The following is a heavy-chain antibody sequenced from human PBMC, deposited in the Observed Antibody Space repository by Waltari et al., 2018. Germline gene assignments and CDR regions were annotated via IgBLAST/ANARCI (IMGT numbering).Heavy chain of an antibody. CDR1: GFTVVSGYY. Sequence: QVQLQESGPGVMKPSETLSLTCQVSGFTVVSGYYWGWIRQSPGQGLAWIGRAYQGGGLCYSPSLGSRVSISLDRSENQVALEVRSLTAADTAVYYCARGTRVNLVRGAEWFDFWGPGMLVSVSS. CDR2: AYQGGGL. J-gene: IGHJ5*01. D-gene: IGHD3-10*01. V-gene: IGHV4-38-2*02. CDR3: ARGTRVNLVRGAEWFDF.